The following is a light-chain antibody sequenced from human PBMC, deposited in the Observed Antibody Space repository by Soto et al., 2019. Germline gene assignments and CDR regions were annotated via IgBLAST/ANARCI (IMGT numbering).Light chain of an antibody. CDR3: SSSAGTKNMV. CDR2: EVS. CDR1: PSDVGASNY. J-gene: IGLJ2*01. V-gene: IGLV2-8*01. Sequence: QSALTQPPSASGSPGQSVTISCTGTPSDVGASNYVSWYQQQPGKAPELMISEVSKRPSGVPDRFAGSKSGNTASLTVSGLQAEDEADYYCSSSAGTKNMVFGAGTKLTVL.